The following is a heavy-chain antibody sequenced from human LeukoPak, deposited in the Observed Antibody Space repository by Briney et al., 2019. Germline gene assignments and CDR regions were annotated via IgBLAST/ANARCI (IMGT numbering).Heavy chain of an antibody. CDR1: GFTFSSYS. CDR3: ARDGGSLDY. D-gene: IGHD3-16*01. J-gene: IGHJ4*02. Sequence: PGGSLRLSCAASGFTFSSYSMNWVRQAPGKGLEWVSSISSSSSYICYADSVKGRFTISRDNAKNSLYLQMNSLRAEDTAVYYCARDGGSLDYWGQGTLVTVSS. V-gene: IGHV3-21*01. CDR2: ISSSSSYI.